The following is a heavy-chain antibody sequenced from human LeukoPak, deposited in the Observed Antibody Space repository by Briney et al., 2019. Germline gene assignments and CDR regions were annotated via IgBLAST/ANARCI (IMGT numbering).Heavy chain of an antibody. CDR1: GYTFNHCG. V-gene: IGHV1-18*01. CDR2: ISAYNGHT. CDR3: ARWGDSSSWPPIWFDP. D-gene: IGHD6-13*01. Sequence: ASVKVSCKASGYTFNHCGISWVRQAPGQGLEWLGWISAYNGHTSYAQNFQGRLTMTTDTPTTTAYMELRSLRSDDTAIYYCARWGDSSSWPPIWFDPWGRGTLVTVSS. J-gene: IGHJ5*02.